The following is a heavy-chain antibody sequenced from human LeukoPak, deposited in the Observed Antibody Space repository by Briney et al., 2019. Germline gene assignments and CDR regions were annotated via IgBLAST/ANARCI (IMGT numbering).Heavy chain of an antibody. J-gene: IGHJ6*03. V-gene: IGHV4-59*01. CDR2: IYYSGST. CDR1: GGSISSYY. Sequence: SETLSLTCTVSGGSISSYYWSWIRQPPGKGLEWTGYIYYSGSTNYNPSLKSRVTISVDTSKNQFSLKLSSVTAADTAVYYCAREFHNFPNRYYYYMDVWGKGTTVTVSS. D-gene: IGHD1-14*01. CDR3: AREFHNFPNRYYYYMDV.